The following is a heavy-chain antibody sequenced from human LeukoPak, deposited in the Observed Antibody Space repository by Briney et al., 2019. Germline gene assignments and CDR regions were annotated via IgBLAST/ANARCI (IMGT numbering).Heavy chain of an antibody. V-gene: IGHV3-23*01. CDR3: AKDLVRVDY. D-gene: IGHD3-10*01. J-gene: IGHJ4*02. CDR2: ISGSGGST. Sequence: GGSLRLSCATSGFTFNIYAMNWVRQAPGKGLEWVSAISGSGGSTYYADSVKGRFTISRDNSKNTLYLQMNSLRAEDTAVYYCAKDLVRVDYWGQGTLVTVSS. CDR1: GFTFNIYA.